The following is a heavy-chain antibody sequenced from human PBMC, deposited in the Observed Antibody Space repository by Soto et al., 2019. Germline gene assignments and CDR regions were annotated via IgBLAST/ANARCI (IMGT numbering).Heavy chain of an antibody. Sequence: GGSLRLSCAASGFTFSSYGMHWVRQAPGKGLEWVAVIWYDGSNKYYADSVKGRFTISRDNSKNTLYLQMNSLRAEDTAVYYCARGYPVNYYDSSGFYYWDQGTLVTVSS. CDR2: IWYDGSNK. CDR3: ARGYPVNYYDSSGFYY. V-gene: IGHV3-33*01. CDR1: GFTFSSYG. J-gene: IGHJ4*02. D-gene: IGHD3-22*01.